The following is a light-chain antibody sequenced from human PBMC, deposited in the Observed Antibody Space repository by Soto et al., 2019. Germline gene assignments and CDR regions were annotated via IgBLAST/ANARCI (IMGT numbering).Light chain of an antibody. Sequence: SYELTQPPSVSVAPGQTARITCGGNNIGSKSVNWYQQKPGQAPVLVVYDDSDRPSGIPERFSGSNSGNTATLTISRVEAGNEADYYCQVWDSSSDHSWVFGGGTQLTV. CDR3: QVWDSSSDHSWV. CDR2: DDS. J-gene: IGLJ3*02. CDR1: NIGSKS. V-gene: IGLV3-21*02.